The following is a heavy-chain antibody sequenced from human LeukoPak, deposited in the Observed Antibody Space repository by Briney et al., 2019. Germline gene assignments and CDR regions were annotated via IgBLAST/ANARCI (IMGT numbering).Heavy chain of an antibody. CDR3: ARSRGTFLPHDY. Sequence: GGSLRLSCVASGILVSSNYMSWVRQAPGKGLEWVSVIYSGGGTYYADSVKGRFTISRDNSKNTVYLQMNSLRVEDTAVYYCARSRGTFLPHDYWGQGTLVTVSS. D-gene: IGHD3-16*01. CDR2: IYSGGGT. V-gene: IGHV3-66*01. J-gene: IGHJ4*02. CDR1: GILVSSNY.